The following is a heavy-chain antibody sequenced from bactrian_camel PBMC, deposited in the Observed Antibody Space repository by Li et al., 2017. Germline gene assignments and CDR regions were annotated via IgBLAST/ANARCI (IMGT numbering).Heavy chain of an antibody. D-gene: IGHD5*01. Sequence: HVQLVESGGGSVQAGGSLKISCTASRNTYCMGWFRQAPGKEREGVALIAKDGSTTYADSVKGRFTISKDNAKNTLYLQMNTLKVEDTAMYYCAADNGGWWRALNRYAYRNWGQGTQVTVS. CDR3: AADNGGWWRALNRYAYRN. V-gene: IGHV3S53*01. CDR2: IAKDGST. CDR1: RNTYC. J-gene: IGHJ4*01.